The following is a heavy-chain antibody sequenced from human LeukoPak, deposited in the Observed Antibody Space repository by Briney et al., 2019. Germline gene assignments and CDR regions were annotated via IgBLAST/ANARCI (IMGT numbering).Heavy chain of an antibody. J-gene: IGHJ4*02. Sequence: GESLKFSCKASGYSFINYWIGWVRQMPGKGLEWMGIIYPDDSDTRYSPSFQGQVTISADRSISTTYLQWSSLRASDTAMYYCARRTGFFDYWGQGTLVTVSS. CDR2: IYPDDSDT. V-gene: IGHV5-51*01. CDR3: ARRTGFFDY. D-gene: IGHD1-14*01. CDR1: GYSFINYW.